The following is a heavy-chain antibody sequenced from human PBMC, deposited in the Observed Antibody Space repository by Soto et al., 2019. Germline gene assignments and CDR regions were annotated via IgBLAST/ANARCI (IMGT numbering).Heavy chain of an antibody. CDR3: TTASVIFGTRGGMDV. J-gene: IGHJ6*02. CDR2: IKSKTDGGTT. D-gene: IGHD3-3*01. V-gene: IGHV3-15*01. Sequence: GGTQVLSYTASDFPIINDWMSWVRQDAGEGLEWVGRIKSKTDGGTTDYAAPVKGRFTISRDDSKNTLYLQMNSLKTEDTAVYYCTTASVIFGTRGGMDVWRQGNTVNVS. CDR1: DFPIINDW.